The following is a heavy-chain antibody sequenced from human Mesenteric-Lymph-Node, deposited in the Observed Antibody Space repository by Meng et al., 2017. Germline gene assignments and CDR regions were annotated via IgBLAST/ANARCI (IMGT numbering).Heavy chain of an antibody. CDR1: GYSIISNFY. CDR3: TRWGLPDY. V-gene: IGHV4-38-2*02. J-gene: IGHJ4*02. D-gene: IGHD3-16*01. Sequence: SETLSLTCTVSGYSIISNFYWGWVRQTPGKGLEWIGTIYHSGSIYYNPSLKSRVTITVDTSKHQFSLKVSSVNAADTDVYYCTRWGLPDYWGQGTLVTVSS. CDR2: IYHSGSI.